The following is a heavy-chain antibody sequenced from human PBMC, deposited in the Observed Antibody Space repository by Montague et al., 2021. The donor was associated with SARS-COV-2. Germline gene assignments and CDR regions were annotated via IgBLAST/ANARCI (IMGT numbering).Heavy chain of an antibody. J-gene: IGHJ6*02. D-gene: IGHD4-23*01. CDR3: ARHMGQVYGGNTNVPTFGV. V-gene: IGHV4-39*01. CDR1: GGSISSSSYN. CDR2: NYYSAST. Sequence: SETLSLTCTVSGGSISSSSYNWVRHRPPPGMGLVWIVSNYYSASTNYNLSRKSRVTISADTPKNQLSLKLSSVSAADTAVYYCARHMGQVYGGNTNVPTFGVWGQGTPVTVSS.